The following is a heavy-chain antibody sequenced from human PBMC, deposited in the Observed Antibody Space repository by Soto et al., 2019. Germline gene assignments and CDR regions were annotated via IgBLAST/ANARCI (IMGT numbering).Heavy chain of an antibody. Sequence: PSETLSLTCAVSGYSINRGYYWGWIRQPPGKGLEWIGSIYHSGSTYYNPSLKSRVTISVDTSKNQFSLKLSSVTAADTAMYYCARRHSSSWYGLDYWGQGTLVTAPQ. CDR1: GYSINRGYY. J-gene: IGHJ4*02. D-gene: IGHD6-13*01. V-gene: IGHV4-38-2*01. CDR3: ARRHSSSWYGLDY. CDR2: IYHSGST.